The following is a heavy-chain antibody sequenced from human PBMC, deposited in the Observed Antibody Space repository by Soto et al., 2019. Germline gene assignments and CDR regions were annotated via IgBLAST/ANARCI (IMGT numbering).Heavy chain of an antibody. V-gene: IGHV4-59*01. D-gene: IGHD3-22*01. Sequence: QVQLQESGPGLVKPSETLSLTCTVSGGSISSYYWSWIWQPPGKGLEWIGYIYYSGSTNYNPSLKSRVTISVDTSKNQFSLKLSSVTAADTAVYYCARVYDSSGYLDYWGQGTLVTVSS. CDR2: IYYSGST. J-gene: IGHJ4*02. CDR3: ARVYDSSGYLDY. CDR1: GGSISSYY.